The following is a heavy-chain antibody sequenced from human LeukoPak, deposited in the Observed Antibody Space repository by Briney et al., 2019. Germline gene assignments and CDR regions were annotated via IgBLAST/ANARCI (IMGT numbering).Heavy chain of an antibody. V-gene: IGHV3-48*03. CDR3: VREGGGWRGDAFDI. Sequence: GGSLRLSCAASGFTFSSYEMNWVRQAPGKGLEWVSYISSSGSTIYYADSVKGRFTISRDNAKNSLYLQMNSLRAEDTAVYYCVREGGGWRGDAFDIWGQGTMATVSS. J-gene: IGHJ3*02. CDR1: GFTFSSYE. D-gene: IGHD6-19*01. CDR2: ISSSGSTI.